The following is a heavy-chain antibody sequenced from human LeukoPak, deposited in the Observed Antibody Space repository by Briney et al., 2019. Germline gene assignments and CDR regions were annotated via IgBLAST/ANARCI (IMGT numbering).Heavy chain of an antibody. D-gene: IGHD5-12*01. Sequence: GASVKVSCKASGYTFTSYYMHCVRQAPGQGLEWMGIINPLGGSTNYAQKFQGRVTMTRDTSTSTVYMELSSLRSEDTAVYYCARSYSGYDSFDYWGQGTLVTVSS. V-gene: IGHV1-46*01. J-gene: IGHJ4*02. CDR2: INPLGGST. CDR3: ARSYSGYDSFDY. CDR1: GYTFTSYY.